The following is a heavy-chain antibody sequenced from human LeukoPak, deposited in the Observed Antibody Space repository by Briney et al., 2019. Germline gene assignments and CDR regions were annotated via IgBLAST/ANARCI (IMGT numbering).Heavy chain of an antibody. CDR3: ASPLIVASAFDI. CDR2: LYSGGST. V-gene: IGHV3-66*02. Sequence: GGSLRLSCAASGFTVSRNYMSWVRQAPGKGLEWVSVLYSGGSTYYTDSVKGRFTISRDNSKNTLFLQMNRLRVEDTAVYYCASPLIVASAFDIWGQGTMVTVSS. CDR1: GFTVSRNY. D-gene: IGHD2-15*01. J-gene: IGHJ3*02.